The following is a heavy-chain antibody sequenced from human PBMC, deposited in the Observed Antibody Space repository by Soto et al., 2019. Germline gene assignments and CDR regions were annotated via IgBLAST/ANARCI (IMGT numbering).Heavy chain of an antibody. V-gene: IGHV1-46*01. CDR3: ARDKDSSARPRAEFDY. CDR1: GYMFTSYF. CDR2: INPSDGTT. D-gene: IGHD6-19*01. J-gene: IGHJ4*02. Sequence: QGHLVQSGAEVKRPGASVRVSCESSGYMFTSYFIHWVRQAPGQGLEWVGVINPSDGTTTYAQKFQARITMTRDTSTPPVDMELSSLRSEDTAVYYCARDKDSSARPRAEFDYWGQGTLITVSS.